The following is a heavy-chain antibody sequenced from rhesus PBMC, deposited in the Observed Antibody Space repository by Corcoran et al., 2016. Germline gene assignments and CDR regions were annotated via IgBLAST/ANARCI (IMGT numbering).Heavy chain of an antibody. Sequence: EVQLVESGGGLVQPGGSLRLSCAASGFTFSSTRMNWIRQAPGKRLEWVADIKYDGSEKYYVDSVKVLFTISRDNAKNSLYLQMNSLRAEDTAVYYCVGSFEYFEFWGQGALVTVSS. J-gene: IGHJ1*01. CDR3: VGSFEYFEF. V-gene: IGHV3S35*01. CDR2: IKYDGSEK. CDR1: GFTFSSTR.